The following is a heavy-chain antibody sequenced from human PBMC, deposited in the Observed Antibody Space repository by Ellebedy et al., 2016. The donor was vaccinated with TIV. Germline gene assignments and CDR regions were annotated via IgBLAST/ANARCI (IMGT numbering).Heavy chain of an antibody. CDR3: AKGRYYFDR. J-gene: IGHJ4*02. CDR2: ISGSGGGT. V-gene: IGHV3-23*01. CDR1: GFTFTSYA. Sequence: GESLKISCAASGFTFTSYAMSWVRQAPGKGLEWVSAISGSGGGTYYADSVKGRFTISRDNSKNTLYLQMNSLRAEDTAVYYCAKGRYYFDRWGQGTLVTVSS.